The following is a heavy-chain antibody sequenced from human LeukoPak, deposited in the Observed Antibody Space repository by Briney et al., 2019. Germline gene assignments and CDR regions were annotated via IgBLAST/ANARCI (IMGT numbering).Heavy chain of an antibody. D-gene: IGHD3-22*01. J-gene: IGHJ4*02. CDR2: IYYSGRT. CDR1: GGSLTAYY. V-gene: IGHV4-59*08. CDR3: ARHWSGDTGGYYPLDF. Sequence: SETLSLTCTVSGGSLTAYYWSWIRQPPGNVLEWIGFIYYSGRTKYNPSLQSRVTMSVDTSKNQFSLKLTSVSAADTAVYYCARHWSGDTGGYYPLDFWGQGTLVTVSS.